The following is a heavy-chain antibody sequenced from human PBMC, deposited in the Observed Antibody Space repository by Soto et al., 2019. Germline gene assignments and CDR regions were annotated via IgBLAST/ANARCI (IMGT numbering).Heavy chain of an antibody. J-gene: IGHJ5*02. CDR3: ARISQKYWFDP. Sequence: SETLSLTCTVSGGSISSYYWSWIRQPPGKGLEWIGYIYYSGSTNYNPSLKSRVTISVDTSKNQFSLKLSSVTAADTAVYYCARISQKYWFDPWGQGTLVTVSS. V-gene: IGHV4-59*01. CDR1: GGSISSYY. CDR2: IYYSGST.